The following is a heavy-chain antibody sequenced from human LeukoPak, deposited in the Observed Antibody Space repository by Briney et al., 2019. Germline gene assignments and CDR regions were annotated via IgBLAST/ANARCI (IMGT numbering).Heavy chain of an antibody. CDR1: GGSISSYY. Sequence: SETLSLTCTVSGGSISSYYWSWIRQPPGKGLEWIGSIYYSGSTYYNPSLKSRLTISLDTSKNQFSLRLSSVTAADTAFYYCARRYNWNDRWDWGQGTLVTVSP. V-gene: IGHV4-59*12. D-gene: IGHD1-1*01. CDR2: IYYSGST. CDR3: ARRYNWNDRWD. J-gene: IGHJ4*02.